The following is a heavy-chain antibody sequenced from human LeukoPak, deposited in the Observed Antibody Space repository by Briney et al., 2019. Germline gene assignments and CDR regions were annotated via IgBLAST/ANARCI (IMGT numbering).Heavy chain of an antibody. D-gene: IGHD3-9*01. CDR2: ICWNRCNI. CDR3: AREGLSDWLLPRFRETYYYYGMDV. CDR1: GLTFDDYA. V-gene: IGHV3-9*01. Sequence: GGGVRVSCVASGLTFDDYAMHGVGQAPGRGGEGVAGICWNRCNIDYADSVKGRFTISRDNAKNSLYLQMNSLRAEDTAVSYCAREGLSDWLLPRFRETYYYYGMDVWGKGTTVTVSS. J-gene: IGHJ6*04.